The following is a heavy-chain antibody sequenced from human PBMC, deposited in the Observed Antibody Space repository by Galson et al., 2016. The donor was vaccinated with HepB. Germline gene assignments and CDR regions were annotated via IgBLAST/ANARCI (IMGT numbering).Heavy chain of an antibody. D-gene: IGHD4-11*01. CDR1: GFTFNNFT. J-gene: IGHJ6*02. CDR2: ISGSGGST. Sequence: SLRLSCAASGFTFNNFTMSWVRQAPGKGLEWVSTISGSGGSTYYADSVKGRFTISRDNFKNTLYLQMNGLRAEDTAVYYCAKYSNYVLYFYYGMDVWGQGTTVTVSS. CDR3: AKYSNYVLYFYYGMDV. V-gene: IGHV3-23*01.